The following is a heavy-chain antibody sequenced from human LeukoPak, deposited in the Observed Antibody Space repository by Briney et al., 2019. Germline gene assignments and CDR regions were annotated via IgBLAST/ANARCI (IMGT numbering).Heavy chain of an antibody. CDR2: MSSRGSII. Sequence: GGPLRLSCAASGFTFSRYEMNWVRQAPGKGLEWVSYMSSRGSIIFYADSVKGRFTISRDNAKNSLYLQMDSLRVEDTAVYYCARGAAGGMYNWFDPWGQGTLVTVSS. D-gene: IGHD6-13*01. CDR3: ARGAAGGMYNWFDP. J-gene: IGHJ5*02. V-gene: IGHV3-48*03. CDR1: GFTFSRYE.